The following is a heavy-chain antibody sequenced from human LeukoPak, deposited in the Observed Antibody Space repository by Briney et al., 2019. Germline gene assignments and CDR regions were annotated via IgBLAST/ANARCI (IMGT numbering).Heavy chain of an antibody. V-gene: IGHV4-34*01. CDR1: GGSFSGYY. D-gene: IGHD1-26*01. J-gene: IGHJ3*02. CDR3: ARRRRIVGATAGAFGI. CDR2: INHSGST. Sequence: SSETLSLTCAVYGGSFSGYYCSCSRQPPGKGLEWSGEINHSGSTNYNPSPKSRVTISVDTSKNQFSLKLSSVTAADTAVYYCARRRRIVGATAGAFGIWGQGTMVTVSS.